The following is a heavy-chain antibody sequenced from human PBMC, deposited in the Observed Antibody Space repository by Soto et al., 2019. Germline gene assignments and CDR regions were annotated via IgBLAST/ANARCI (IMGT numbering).Heavy chain of an antibody. D-gene: IGHD2-21*02. Sequence: VASVKVSCKTSGYTFTSHGISWVRWAPGRGLEWMGWISAYNGDTKYAQRVQDRVSMTTDTSTATAYIELRSLRFDDTAVYYCGRSLVVTAIDSWGQGTLVTVSS. CDR3: GRSLVVTAIDS. CDR1: GYTFTSHG. CDR2: ISAYNGDT. J-gene: IGHJ4*02. V-gene: IGHV1-18*04.